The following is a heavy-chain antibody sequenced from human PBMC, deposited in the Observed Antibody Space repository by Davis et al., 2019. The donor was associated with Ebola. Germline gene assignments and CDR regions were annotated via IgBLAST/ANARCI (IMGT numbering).Heavy chain of an antibody. J-gene: IGHJ6*03. CDR2: ILFDGSNK. V-gene: IGHV3-33*05. CDR1: GITFSSYG. CDR3: ATVPIYYGPGYMDV. D-gene: IGHD3-22*01. Sequence: PGGSLRLSCAASGITFSSYGMHWVRQAPGKGLEWVAVILFDGSNKYYVDSVKGRFTISRDNSKNTLYLQLISLRAEDTAVYYCATVPIYYGPGYMDVWGNGTTVTVSS.